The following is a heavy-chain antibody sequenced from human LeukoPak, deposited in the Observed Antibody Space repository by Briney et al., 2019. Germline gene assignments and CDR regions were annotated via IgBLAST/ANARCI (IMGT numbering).Heavy chain of an antibody. Sequence: PGGSLRLSCAASGFTFSSYWMSWVRQAPGKGLEWVANIKQDGSEKYYVDSVKGRFTISRDSAKNSLYLQMNSLRAEDTAVYYCARADSSGWYAGAFDIWGQGTMVTVSS. V-gene: IGHV3-7*01. J-gene: IGHJ3*02. CDR3: ARADSSGWYAGAFDI. CDR2: IKQDGSEK. D-gene: IGHD6-19*01. CDR1: GFTFSSYW.